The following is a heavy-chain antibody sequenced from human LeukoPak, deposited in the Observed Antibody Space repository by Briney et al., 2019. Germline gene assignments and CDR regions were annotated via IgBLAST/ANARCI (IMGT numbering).Heavy chain of an antibody. V-gene: IGHV4-34*01. Sequence: SETLSLTCAVYGGSFSGYYWSWIRQPPGKGLEWIGEINHSGSTNYNPSLKSRVTISVDTSKNQFSLKLSSVTAADTAVYYCARGLRIWGQGTLVTVSS. CDR1: GGSFSGYY. CDR3: ARGLRI. D-gene: IGHD3-16*01. J-gene: IGHJ4*02. CDR2: INHSGST.